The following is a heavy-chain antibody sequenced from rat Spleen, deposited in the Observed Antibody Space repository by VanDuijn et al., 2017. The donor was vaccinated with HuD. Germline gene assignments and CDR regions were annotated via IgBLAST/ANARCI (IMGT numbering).Heavy chain of an antibody. CDR2: ISTGDDDT. J-gene: IGHJ3*01. CDR1: GFTFSDFD. D-gene: IGHD4-3*01. V-gene: IGHV5S23*01. CDR3: ARLGGLRNWFAY. Sequence: EVQLVESGGGLVQPGRSLKLSCAASGFTFSDFDMAWVRQAPTKGLEWVASISTGDDDTYYRDSVKGRFTGSRDDEESTLYLQMDSLRSEDTATYFCARLGGLRNWFAYWGQGTLVTVSS.